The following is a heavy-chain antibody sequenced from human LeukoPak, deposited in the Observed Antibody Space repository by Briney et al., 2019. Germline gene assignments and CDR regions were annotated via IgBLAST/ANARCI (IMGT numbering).Heavy chain of an antibody. CDR2: IIPIFGTA. D-gene: IGHD6-13*01. J-gene: IGHJ4*02. Sequence: SVKASCKASGGTFSSYAISWVRQAPGQGLEWMGGIIPIFGTANYAQKFQGRVTITADKSTSTAYMELSSLRSEDTAVYYCARKAAAANTFDYWGQGTLVTVSS. V-gene: IGHV1-69*06. CDR1: GGTFSSYA. CDR3: ARKAAAANTFDY.